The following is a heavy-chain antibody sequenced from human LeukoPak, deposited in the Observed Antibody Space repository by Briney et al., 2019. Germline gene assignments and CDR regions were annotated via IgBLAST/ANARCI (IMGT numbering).Heavy chain of an antibody. CDR3: ARQVVDLRGGYFDY. V-gene: IGHV3-7*01. J-gene: IGHJ4*02. CDR2: IKQDGSEK. Sequence: PGGSLRLSCAASGFTFSSYWMSWVRQAPGKGLEWVANIKQDGSEKYYVDSVKGRFTISRDNAKNSLYLQMNSLRAEDTAVYYCARQVVDLRGGYFDYWGQGTLVTVSS. CDR1: GFTFSSYW. D-gene: IGHD2-15*01.